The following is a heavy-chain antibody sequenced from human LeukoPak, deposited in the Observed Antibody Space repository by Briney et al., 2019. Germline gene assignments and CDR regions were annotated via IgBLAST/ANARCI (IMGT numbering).Heavy chain of an antibody. CDR1: GDSVSRNGVT. CDR2: TYYRSTWYN. J-gene: IGHJ4*02. Sequence: SQTLSLTCDISGDSVSRNGVTWNWIRQSPSRGLEWLGRTYYRSTWYNDYAVSVKSRIIINPDTSKNQFSLQLNSVTPEDTAVYYCVRSPDDYGHYYFDYWGQGTLVTVSS. D-gene: IGHD4-17*01. V-gene: IGHV6-1*01. CDR3: VRSPDDYGHYYFDY.